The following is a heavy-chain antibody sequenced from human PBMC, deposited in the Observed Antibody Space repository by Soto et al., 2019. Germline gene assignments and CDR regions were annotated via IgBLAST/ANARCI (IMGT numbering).Heavy chain of an antibody. V-gene: IGHV1-69*01. J-gene: IGHJ2*01. Sequence: QVQLVQSGAEVNKPGSSVKVSCKASGGTFSSYAISWVRQAPGQGLEWMGGIIPIFGTANYAQKVQGRVTITADESTSTAYMELSSLRSEDTAVYYCARVYVAAAVDTGQHWYFGLWGRGTLVTVSS. CDR1: GGTFSSYA. D-gene: IGHD6-13*01. CDR3: ARVYVAAAVDTGQHWYFGL. CDR2: IIPIFGTA.